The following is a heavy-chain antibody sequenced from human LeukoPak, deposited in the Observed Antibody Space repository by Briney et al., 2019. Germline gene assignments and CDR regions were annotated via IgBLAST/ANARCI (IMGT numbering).Heavy chain of an antibody. CDR3: AKDRGRDIAVAGTVFDY. Sequence: GGSLRLSCAASGFTFSSYAMSWVRQAPGKGLEWVSAISGSGGSTYYADSVKGRFTISRDNSKNTLYLQMNSLRAEDTAVYYCAKDRGRDIAVAGTVFDYWGQGTLVTVSS. CDR1: GFTFSSYA. J-gene: IGHJ4*02. V-gene: IGHV3-23*01. D-gene: IGHD6-19*01. CDR2: ISGSGGST.